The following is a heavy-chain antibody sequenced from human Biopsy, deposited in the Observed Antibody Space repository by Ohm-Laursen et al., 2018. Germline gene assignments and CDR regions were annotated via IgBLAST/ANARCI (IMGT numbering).Heavy chain of an antibody. CDR2: IIAVSGLV. CDR3: ATPFQYYDSWGGYPPFDH. CDR1: GYTFSTYG. D-gene: IGHD3-3*01. J-gene: IGHJ4*02. Sequence: SSVKVSCKASGYTFSTYGISWGRQAPGQGLEWMGGIIAVSGLVNYAPKFQGRVSITADKSTTTAYLELSNLKSEDTAVYYCATPFQYYDSWGGYPPFDHWGQGTLVTVSS. V-gene: IGHV1-69*17.